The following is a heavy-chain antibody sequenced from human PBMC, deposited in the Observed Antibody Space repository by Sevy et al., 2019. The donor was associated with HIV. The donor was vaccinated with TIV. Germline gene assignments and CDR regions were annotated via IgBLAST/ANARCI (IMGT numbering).Heavy chain of an antibody. CDR1: GGTFNSYA. J-gene: IGHJ3*02. CDR2: IIPIFGTT. V-gene: IGHV1-69*13. D-gene: IGHD3-22*01. CDR3: ASTDYYDSSGYYLYAFDM. Sequence: ASVKVSCKASGGTFNSYAISCVRQAPGQGLEWMGGIIPIFGTTNYGHKFQGRVTITADESTSTAYIELSSLRSEDTAVYYCASTDYYDSSGYYLYAFDMWGQGTMVTVSS.